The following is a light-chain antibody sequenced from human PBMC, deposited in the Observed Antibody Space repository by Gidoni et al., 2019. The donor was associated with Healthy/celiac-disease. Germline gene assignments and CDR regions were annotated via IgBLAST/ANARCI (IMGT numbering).Light chain of an antibody. V-gene: IGKV3-11*01. J-gene: IGKJ3*01. CDR3: QQRSNWPPFT. CDR2: DAA. Sequence: EIVLTQSPATLSLSPGERANLSCRASQSVSSYLAWYQQKPGQAPSLLIYDAAHRATGIPARFSGSGSGTDFTLTISSVEPEDFAVYYCQQRSNWPPFTFGPGTKVDIK. CDR1: QSVSSY.